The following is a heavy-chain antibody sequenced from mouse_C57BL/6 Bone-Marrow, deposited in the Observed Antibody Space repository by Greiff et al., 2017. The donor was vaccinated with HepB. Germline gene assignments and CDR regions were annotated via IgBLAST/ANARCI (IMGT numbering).Heavy chain of an antibody. J-gene: IGHJ4*01. CDR2: IDPEKGDT. CDR3: TTDGSSWGDY. Sequence: VQLKESGAELVRPGASVKLSCTASGFNIKDDYMHWVKQRPEQGLEWIGWIDPEKGDTEYASKFQGKATITADTSSNTAYLQLSSLTSEDTAVYYCTTDGSSWGDYWGQGTSVTVSS. CDR1: GFNIKDDY. D-gene: IGHD1-1*01. V-gene: IGHV14-4*01.